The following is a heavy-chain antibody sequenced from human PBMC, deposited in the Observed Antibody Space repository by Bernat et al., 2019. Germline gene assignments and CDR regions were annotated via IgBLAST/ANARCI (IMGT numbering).Heavy chain of an antibody. Sequence: QVQLQESGPGLVKPSQTLSLTCTVSGGSISSGGYYWSWIRQHPGKGLEWIGYIYYSGSTYYNPSLKSRVTISGDTSKNQFSLKLSSVTAADTAVYYCARGSITIFGVVMPIDYWGQGTLVTVSS. V-gene: IGHV4-31*03. CDR1: GGSISSGGYY. D-gene: IGHD3-3*01. CDR3: ARGSITIFGVVMPIDY. CDR2: IYYSGST. J-gene: IGHJ4*02.